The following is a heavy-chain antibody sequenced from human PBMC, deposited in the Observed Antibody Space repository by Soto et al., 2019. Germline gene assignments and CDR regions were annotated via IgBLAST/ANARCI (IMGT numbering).Heavy chain of an antibody. CDR2: IKEDGSER. D-gene: IGHD1-26*01. Sequence: EVQLVESGGGLVQPGGSLRLSCAASGFTFSRYWMSWARQAPGKGLEWVANIKEDGSERHYVDSVKGRFTISRDNDENSRYLQLSSLRAEDTALYYCARDSRRVGATSDLDYWGQGTLVTVSS. J-gene: IGHJ4*02. CDR1: GFTFSRYW. CDR3: ARDSRRVGATSDLDY. V-gene: IGHV3-7*01.